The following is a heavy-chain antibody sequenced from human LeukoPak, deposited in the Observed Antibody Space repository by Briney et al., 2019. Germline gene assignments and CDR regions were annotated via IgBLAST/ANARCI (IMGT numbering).Heavy chain of an antibody. CDR3: ARSGPRYSSGWYRGYYFDY. V-gene: IGHV3-48*01. J-gene: IGHJ4*02. CDR1: GFTFSSYS. D-gene: IGHD6-19*01. CDR2: ISSGSSAI. Sequence: GGSLRLSCAASGFTFSSYSMNWVRQAPGQGLEWISYISSGSSAIYYADSVKGRFTISRDNAKSSLYLQTNSLRAEDTAVYYCARSGPRYSSGWYRGYYFDYWGQGTLVTVSS.